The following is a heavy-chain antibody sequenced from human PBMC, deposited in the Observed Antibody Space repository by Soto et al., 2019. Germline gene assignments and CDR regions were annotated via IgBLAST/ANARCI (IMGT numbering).Heavy chain of an antibody. D-gene: IGHD3-22*01. V-gene: IGHV4-31*03. J-gene: IGHJ3*02. CDR3: AREGGSYDSGGYLIRGAFDI. CDR1: GDSISRIDYY. CDR2: IYFRGNT. Sequence: SETLSLTCSVSGDSISRIDYYWTWIRQHPEKGLEWIGNIYFRGNTYYSPSLESRLTISVDTSKNQFSLKLTSVTAADTAVYYCAREGGSYDSGGYLIRGAFDIWGPGTIVTVSS.